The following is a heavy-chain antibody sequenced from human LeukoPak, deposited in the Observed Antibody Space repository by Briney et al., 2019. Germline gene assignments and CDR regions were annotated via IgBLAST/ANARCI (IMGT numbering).Heavy chain of an antibody. Sequence: SETLSLTCTVSGGSIDNYYWTWIRQPPGKGLEWIGYVYYGGITKYNPSVMGRVSISVDTSKNQFSLKVRAVTAADTAVYYCARDVDPHFWGQGTLVTVSS. V-gene: IGHV4-59*01. D-gene: IGHD5-12*01. CDR1: GGSIDNYY. J-gene: IGHJ1*01. CDR3: ARDVDPHF. CDR2: VYYGGIT.